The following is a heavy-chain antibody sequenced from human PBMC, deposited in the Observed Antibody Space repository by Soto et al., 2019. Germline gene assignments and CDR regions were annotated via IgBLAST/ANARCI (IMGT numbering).Heavy chain of an antibody. Sequence: SVKVSCKASGGTFSSYAISWVRQAPGQGLEWMGGIIPIFGTANYAQKFQGRVTITADESTSTAYMELSSLRSEDTAVYYCATPSHYYGSGSYYSYWGQGTLVTVSS. D-gene: IGHD3-10*01. CDR3: ATPSHYYGSGSYYSY. J-gene: IGHJ4*02. V-gene: IGHV1-69*13. CDR1: GGTFSSYA. CDR2: IIPIFGTA.